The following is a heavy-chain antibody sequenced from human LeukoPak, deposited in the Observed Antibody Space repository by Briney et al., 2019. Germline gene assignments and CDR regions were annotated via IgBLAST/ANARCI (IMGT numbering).Heavy chain of an antibody. J-gene: IGHJ3*02. V-gene: IGHV4-34*01. CDR3: ARGVRQLVLKDTFDI. Sequence: SETLSLTCAVYGGSFSGYYWSWIRQPPGKGLEWIGEINHSGSTNYNPSLKSRVTISVDTSKNQFSLKLSSVTAADTAVYYCARGVRQLVLKDTFDIWGQGTMVTVSS. CDR2: INHSGST. D-gene: IGHD6-13*01. CDR1: GGSFSGYY.